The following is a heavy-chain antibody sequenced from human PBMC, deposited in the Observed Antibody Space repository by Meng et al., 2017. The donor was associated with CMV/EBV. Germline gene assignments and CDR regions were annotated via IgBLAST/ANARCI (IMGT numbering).Heavy chain of an antibody. CDR3: ARERSESGGVIIDY. V-gene: IGHV1-8*01. Sequence: SVKVSCKASGYTFTSYDINWVRQATGQGLEWMGWMNPNSGNTGYAQKFQGRVTMTRNTSISTAYMELSSLRSEDTAVYYCARERSESGGVIIDYWGQGTLVTVSS. CDR2: MNPNSGNT. CDR1: GYTFTSYD. J-gene: IGHJ4*02. D-gene: IGHD3-10*01.